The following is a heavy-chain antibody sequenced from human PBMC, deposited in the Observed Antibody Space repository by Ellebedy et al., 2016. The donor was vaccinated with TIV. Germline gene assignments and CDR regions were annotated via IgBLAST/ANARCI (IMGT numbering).Heavy chain of an antibody. CDR2: IYQDGSEQ. V-gene: IGHV3-7*01. D-gene: IGHD4-17*01. CDR3: ARRGSFGDYAVQVNSWFDS. Sequence: PGGSLRLSCEASGFSFRSYWMSWVRQAPGKGLEWVANIYQDGSEQYYVDSVKGRFTISMDNAKNSVYLQMNSLRTEDTAVYYCARRGSFGDYAVQVNSWFDSWGQGTLVTVSS. J-gene: IGHJ5*01. CDR1: GFSFRSYW.